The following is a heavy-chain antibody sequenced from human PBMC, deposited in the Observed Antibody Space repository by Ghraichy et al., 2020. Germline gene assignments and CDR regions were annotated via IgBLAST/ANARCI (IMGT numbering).Heavy chain of an antibody. CDR1: GGSFSGYY. CDR2: INHSRST. D-gene: IGHD6-6*01. J-gene: IGHJ5*02. CDR3: ASSSIAAPKEFDP. V-gene: IGHV4-34*01. Sequence: SETLSLTCAVYGGSFSGYYWSWIRQPPGKGLEWIGEINHSRSTNYNPSLKSRVTISVDTSKNQFSLKLSSVTAADTAVYYCASSSIAAPKEFDPWGQGTLVTVSS.